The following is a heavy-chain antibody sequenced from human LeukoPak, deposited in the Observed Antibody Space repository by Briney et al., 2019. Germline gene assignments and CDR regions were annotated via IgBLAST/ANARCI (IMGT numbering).Heavy chain of an antibody. CDR3: ARAYSRSYSHFDD. D-gene: IGHD1-26*01. J-gene: IGHJ4*02. V-gene: IGHV4-4*09. CDR1: GGSISGYY. CDR2: IYTSGST. Sequence: PSETLSLTCTVSGGSISGYYWSWIRQPPGKGLEWIGYIYTSGSTNHNPSLKSRVTISVDTSKNQFSLRRSSVTAADTAMYFCARAYSRSYSHFDDWGEGTLVTVSS.